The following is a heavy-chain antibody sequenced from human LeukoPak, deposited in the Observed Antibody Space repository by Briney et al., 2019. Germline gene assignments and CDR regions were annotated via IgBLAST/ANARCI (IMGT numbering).Heavy chain of an antibody. CDR2: ISNSGST. Sequence: SETLSLTCTVSGGSMSRYYWSWIRKPPGKGLEWIGYISNSGSTNYHPSLKSRVTISSDTSKTQFTLKLTSVTAADTAVYYCARSPSGYRFDSWGRGTLVTVSS. V-gene: IGHV4-59*01. J-gene: IGHJ4*02. CDR3: ARSPSGYRFDS. CDR1: GGSMSRYY. D-gene: IGHD3-22*01.